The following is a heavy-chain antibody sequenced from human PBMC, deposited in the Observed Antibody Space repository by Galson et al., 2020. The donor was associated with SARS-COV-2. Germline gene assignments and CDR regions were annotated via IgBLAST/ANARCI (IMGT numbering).Heavy chain of an antibody. D-gene: IGHD3-10*01. J-gene: IGHJ4*02. Sequence: SETLSLTCPVSGGSISSSLYSWGWIRQPPGQGLEWIGSTYYSGNTYYNPSLKSRVTTSVDASKNQFPLKLSSVTAADTAVYYCARQWIWFGDLWYFDDWGQGTLVTVSS. CDR1: GGSISSSLYS. CDR2: TYYSGNT. V-gene: IGHV4-39*01. CDR3: ARQWIWFGDLWYFDD.